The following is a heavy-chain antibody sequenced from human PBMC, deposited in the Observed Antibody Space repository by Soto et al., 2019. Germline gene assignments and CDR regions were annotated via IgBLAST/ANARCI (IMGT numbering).Heavy chain of an antibody. CDR2: ITWNSNRI. D-gene: IGHD6-13*01. V-gene: IGHV3-9*01. Sequence: GGSLRLSCAASGFAFDDYAMHGVRQAPGKGLEWVSGITWNSNRIAYADSVKGRFTISRDNAKKSLYLQMNSLRTEDTAFYYCAKDISSSWYVPGMDVWGQGTTVTVSS. CDR1: GFAFDDYA. CDR3: AKDISSSWYVPGMDV. J-gene: IGHJ6*02.